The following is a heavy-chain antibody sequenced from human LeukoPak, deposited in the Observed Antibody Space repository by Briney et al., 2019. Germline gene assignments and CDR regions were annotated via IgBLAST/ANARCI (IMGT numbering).Heavy chain of an antibody. J-gene: IGHJ3*02. V-gene: IGHV4-39*07. CDR2: IYYSGST. CDR3: ARHLYYGSGRADAFDI. D-gene: IGHD3-10*01. Sequence: SETLSLTCTVSGGSISSSSYYWGWIRQPPGRGLEWVGSIYYSGSTYYNPSLKSRVTISVDTSKNQFSLKLSSVTAADTAVYYCARHLYYGSGRADAFDIWGQGTMVTVSS. CDR1: GGSISSSSYY.